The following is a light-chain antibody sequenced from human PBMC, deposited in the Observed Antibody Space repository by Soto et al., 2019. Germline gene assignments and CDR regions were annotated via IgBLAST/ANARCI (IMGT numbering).Light chain of an antibody. CDR3: QQYDNLIT. V-gene: IGKV1-33*01. Sequence: DIQMTQSPSSLSASAGDRVTITCQASQDISNYLNWYQQKPGKAPKLLIYDASNLETGVPSRFSGSGSGTDFTFTISSLQPEDIATYYCQQYDNLITFGGGTKVDI. J-gene: IGKJ4*01. CDR1: QDISNY. CDR2: DAS.